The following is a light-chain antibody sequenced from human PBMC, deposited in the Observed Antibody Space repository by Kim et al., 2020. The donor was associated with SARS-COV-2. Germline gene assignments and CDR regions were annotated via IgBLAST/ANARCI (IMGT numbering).Light chain of an antibody. J-gene: IGLJ3*02. CDR1: GSDVGGYNY. V-gene: IGLV2-14*04. CDR3: NSYTSSSTLV. Sequence: GQSITISCTGTGSDVGGYNYVSWYQQHPGKAPKLMIYDVSKRPSGVSNRFSGSKSGNTASLTISGLQAEDEADYYCNSYTSSSTLVFGGGTQLTVL. CDR2: DVS.